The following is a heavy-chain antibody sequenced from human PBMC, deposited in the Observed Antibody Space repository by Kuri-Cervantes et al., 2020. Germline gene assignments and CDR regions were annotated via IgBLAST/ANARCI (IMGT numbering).Heavy chain of an antibody. CDR1: GFTFSSYA. CDR2: ISGSGGST. CDR3: ARDLLDP. V-gene: IGHV3-23*01. Sequence: GESLKISCAASGFTFSSYAMSWVRQAPGKGLEWVSAISGSGGSTYYADSVKGRFTISRDNSKNTLYLQMNSLRAKDTAVYYCARDLLDPWGQGTLVTVSS. J-gene: IGHJ5*02.